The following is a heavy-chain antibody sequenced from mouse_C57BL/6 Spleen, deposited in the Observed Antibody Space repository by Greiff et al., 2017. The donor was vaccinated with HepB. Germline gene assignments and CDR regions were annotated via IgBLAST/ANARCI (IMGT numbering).Heavy chain of an antibody. V-gene: IGHV1-15*01. D-gene: IGHD1-1*01. Sequence: VQLQQSGAELVRPGASVTLSCKASGYTFTDYEMHWVKQTPVHGLEWIGAIDPETGGTAYNQKFKGKAILTADISSSTAYMELRSLTSEDSAVYYCTRGNYYGSSFFAYWGQGTLVTVSA. CDR3: TRGNYYGSSFFAY. J-gene: IGHJ3*01. CDR1: GYTFTDYE. CDR2: IDPETGGT.